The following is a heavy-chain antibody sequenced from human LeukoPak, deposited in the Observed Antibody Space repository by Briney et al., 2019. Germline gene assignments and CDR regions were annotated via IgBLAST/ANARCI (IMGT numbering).Heavy chain of an antibody. Sequence: GGSLRLSCAASGFTFSSYEMNWVRQAPGKGLEWVSYISSSGSTIYYADSVKGRFTISRDNAKNSLYLQMNSLRAEDTAVYYCARDRGYSYGYPVLFDYWGQGTLVTVSS. J-gene: IGHJ4*02. V-gene: IGHV3-48*03. CDR2: ISSSGSTI. CDR3: ARDRGYSYGYPVLFDY. D-gene: IGHD5-18*01. CDR1: GFTFSSYE.